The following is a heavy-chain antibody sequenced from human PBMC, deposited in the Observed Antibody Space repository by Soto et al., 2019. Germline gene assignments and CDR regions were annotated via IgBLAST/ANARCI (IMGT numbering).Heavy chain of an antibody. CDR3: AREHFSSWYADY. J-gene: IGHJ4*02. CDR2: INVGNGNT. D-gene: IGHD6-13*01. V-gene: IGHV1-3*01. CDR1: GYTFTSYA. Sequence: QVHLVQSGAEVKKPGASVKVSCEASGYTFTSYAIHWVRQAPGQRLEWMGWINVGNGNTKYSQKYRGRVTVTRDTSASTAYMELNSLISEDTAVYYCAREHFSSWYADYWGQGTQVTVSS.